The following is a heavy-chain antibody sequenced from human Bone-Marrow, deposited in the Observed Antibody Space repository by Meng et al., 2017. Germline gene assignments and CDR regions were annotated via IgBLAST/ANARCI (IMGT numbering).Heavy chain of an antibody. Sequence: ASVKVSCKASGYTFTSYAMHWVRQAPGQRLEWMGWINAGNGNTKYSQKFQGRVTITRDTSASTAYMELSSLRSEDTAVYYCASGGVEMATIGWYFDLWGRGNRVNVSS. CDR3: ASGGVEMATIGWYFDL. D-gene: IGHD5-24*01. CDR2: INAGNGNT. CDR1: GYTFTSYA. V-gene: IGHV1-3*01. J-gene: IGHJ2*01.